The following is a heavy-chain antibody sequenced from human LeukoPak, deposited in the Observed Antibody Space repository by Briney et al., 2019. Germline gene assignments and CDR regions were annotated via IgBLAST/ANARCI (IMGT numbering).Heavy chain of an antibody. J-gene: IGHJ4*02. CDR2: MHTSGST. CDR1: GGSISSNSYY. V-gene: IGHV4-61*02. CDR3: ARASGYDFEFDY. D-gene: IGHD5-12*01. Sequence: SETLSLTCTVSGGSISSNSYYWSWIRQPAGKGLEWIGRMHTSGSTNYNPSLKSRVSISVDTSKNQFSLKLSSVTAADTAVYYCARASGYDFEFDYWGQGTLVTVSS.